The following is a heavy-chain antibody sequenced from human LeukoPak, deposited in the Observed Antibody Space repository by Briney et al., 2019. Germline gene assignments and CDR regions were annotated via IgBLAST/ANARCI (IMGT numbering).Heavy chain of an antibody. CDR1: GYTFTGHY. D-gene: IGHD3-22*01. J-gene: IGHJ3*02. CDR2: ISAYNGNA. CDR3: ARDEDYYDSSGYWVDAFDI. V-gene: IGHV1-18*04. Sequence: ASVKVSCKASGYTFTGHYMHWVRQAPGQGLEWMGWISAYNGNANYAQKLQGRVTMTTDTSTSTAYMELRSLRSDDTAVYYCARDEDYYDSSGYWVDAFDIWGQGTMVTVSS.